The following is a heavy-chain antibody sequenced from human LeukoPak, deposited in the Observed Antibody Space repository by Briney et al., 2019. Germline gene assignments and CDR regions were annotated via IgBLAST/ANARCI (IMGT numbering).Heavy chain of an antibody. CDR1: GYTFTSYG. Sequence: ASVKVSCKASGYTFTSYGISWVRQAPGQGLEWMGWISAYNGNTNYAQKLQGRVTMTTDTSTSTAYMELRSLRSDDTAVYYCATSLSIAAAGSPFFLDYWGQGTLVTVSS. J-gene: IGHJ4*02. CDR2: ISAYNGNT. D-gene: IGHD6-13*01. V-gene: IGHV1-18*01. CDR3: ATSLSIAAAGSPFFLDY.